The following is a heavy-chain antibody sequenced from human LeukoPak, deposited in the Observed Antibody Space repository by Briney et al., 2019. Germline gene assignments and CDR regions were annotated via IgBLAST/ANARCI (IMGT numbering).Heavy chain of an antibody. V-gene: IGHV4-59*08. D-gene: IGHD3-3*01. Sequence: SETLSLTCTVSGDSITSYYWSWIRQPPGTTLEWIGYVYHNGGTNYNSSLRSRVSMSVAVSTTQFSLTMKSVTAADTALYYCARHKVGGNFDSWGQGILVIVSS. J-gene: IGHJ4*02. CDR1: GDSITSYY. CDR3: ARHKVGGNFDS. CDR2: VYHNGGT.